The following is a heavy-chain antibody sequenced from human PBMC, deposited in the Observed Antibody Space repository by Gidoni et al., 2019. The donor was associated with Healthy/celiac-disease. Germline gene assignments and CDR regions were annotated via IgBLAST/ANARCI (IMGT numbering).Heavy chain of an antibody. J-gene: IGHJ5*02. Sequence: QVQLQQWGAGLLKPSETLSLTCAVYGGSFSGYYWSWIRQPPGKGLEWIGEINHSGSTNYNPSLKSRVTISVDTSKNQFSLKLSSVTAADTAVYYCARSSSGWYRNWFDPWGQGTLVTVSS. CDR2: INHSGST. D-gene: IGHD6-19*01. V-gene: IGHV4-34*01. CDR3: ARSSSGWYRNWFDP. CDR1: GGSFSGYY.